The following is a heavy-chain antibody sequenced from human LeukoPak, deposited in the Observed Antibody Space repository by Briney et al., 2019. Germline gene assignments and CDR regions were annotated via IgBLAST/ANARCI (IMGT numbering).Heavy chain of an antibody. V-gene: IGHV4-39*07. CDR2: IYYSGST. CDR1: GGSISSSSYY. CDR3: ARGRAVAGTLYYFDY. J-gene: IGHJ4*02. Sequence: SETLSLTCTVSGGSISSSSYYWGWIRQPPGKGLEWIGSIYYSGSTYYNPSLKSRVTISVDTSKNQFSLKLSSVTAADTAVYYCARGRAVAGTLYYFDYWGQGTLVTVSS. D-gene: IGHD6-19*01.